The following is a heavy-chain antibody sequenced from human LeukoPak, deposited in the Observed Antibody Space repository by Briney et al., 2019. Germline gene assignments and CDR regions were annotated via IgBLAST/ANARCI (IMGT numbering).Heavy chain of an antibody. CDR3: ARDRDSSGLRDFDL. CDR1: GGSINSYY. V-gene: IGHV4-59*01. D-gene: IGHD3-22*01. CDR2: IYYSGNT. J-gene: IGHJ2*01. Sequence: SETLSLTCTVSGGSINSYYWSWIRQPPGKGLEWIGYIYYSGNTNYNPSLKSRVSISIDTSKNQLSLLLSSVTAADTAVYYCARDRDSSGLRDFDLWGRGTLVTVSA.